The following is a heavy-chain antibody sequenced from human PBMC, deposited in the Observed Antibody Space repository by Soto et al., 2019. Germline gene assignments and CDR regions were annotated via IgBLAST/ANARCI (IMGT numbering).Heavy chain of an antibody. CDR3: ARDLWGYCGADCYPLDV. CDR1: GGSLSSYY. V-gene: IGHV4-59*01. J-gene: IGHJ6*02. CDR2: MYNTGST. D-gene: IGHD2-21*02. Sequence: ASETLSLTCTVSGGSLSSYYLGWVRQPPGKGLEWIGYMYNTGSTIYNPSLKSRVTISVDTSKNQFSLKLNSVTAADTAVYYCARDLWGYCGADCYPLDVWGQGTTVTVS.